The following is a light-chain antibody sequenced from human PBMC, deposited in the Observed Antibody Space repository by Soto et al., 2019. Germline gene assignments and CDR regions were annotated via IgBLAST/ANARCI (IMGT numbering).Light chain of an antibody. CDR1: QSLTSSY. Sequence: EIVLTQSPGTLSLSPGERATLSCRASQSLTSSYLAWYQQKPGQAPRLLIYGASSRATGIPDRFSGSGSGTDFTLTISRLEPENSAVYYGQQDESSPPSYNVGKGNKLEIK. V-gene: IGKV3-20*01. CDR3: QQDESSPPSYN. J-gene: IGKJ2*01. CDR2: GAS.